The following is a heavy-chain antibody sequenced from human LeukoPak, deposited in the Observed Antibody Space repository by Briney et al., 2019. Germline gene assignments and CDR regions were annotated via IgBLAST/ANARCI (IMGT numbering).Heavy chain of an antibody. D-gene: IGHD3-16*02. CDR1: GFTFSSYA. Sequence: GGSLSLSCAASGFTFSSYAMSWVRQAPGKGLEWVSAISGSGGSTYYADSVKGRFTISRDNSKNTLYLQMNSLRAEDTAVYYCAKRGELSNYYYYYMDVWGKGTTVTISS. J-gene: IGHJ6*03. V-gene: IGHV3-23*01. CDR3: AKRGELSNYYYYYMDV. CDR2: ISGSGGST.